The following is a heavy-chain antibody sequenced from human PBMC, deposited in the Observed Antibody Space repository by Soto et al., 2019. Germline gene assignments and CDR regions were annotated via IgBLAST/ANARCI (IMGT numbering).Heavy chain of an antibody. CDR2: IIPILGIA. J-gene: IGHJ6*02. D-gene: IGHD3-9*01. Sequence: SVKVSCKASGGTFSSYTISWVRQAPGQGLEWMGRIIPILGIANYAQKFQGRVTIIADKSTSTAYMELSSLRSEDTAVYYCARDPYYDILTGYYIPANYYYGMDVWGQGTTVTVSS. V-gene: IGHV1-69*04. CDR3: ARDPYYDILTGYYIPANYYYGMDV. CDR1: GGTFSSYT.